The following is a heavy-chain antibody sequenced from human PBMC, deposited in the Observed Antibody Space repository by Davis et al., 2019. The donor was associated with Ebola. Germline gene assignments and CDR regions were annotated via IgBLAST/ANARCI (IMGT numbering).Heavy chain of an antibody. D-gene: IGHD2-21*01. V-gene: IGHV3-7*01. CDR1: GFTFSSYA. CDR3: ARSSLRGHTDY. J-gene: IGHJ4*02. CDR2: IKQDGSEK. Sequence: GESLKISCAASGFTFSSYAMSWVRQAPGKGLEWVANIKQDGSEKYYVDSVKGRFTISRDNAKNSLYLQMNSLRAEDTAVYYCARSSLRGHTDYWGQGTLVTVSS.